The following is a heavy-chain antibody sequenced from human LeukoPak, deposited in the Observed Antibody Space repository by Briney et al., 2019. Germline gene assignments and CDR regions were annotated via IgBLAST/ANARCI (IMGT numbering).Heavy chain of an antibody. CDR2: IRYDGNNK. CDR1: GFTFSSYG. CDR3: AKEPAWMSSNESPGDY. J-gene: IGHJ4*02. V-gene: IGHV3-30*02. D-gene: IGHD6-13*01. Sequence: GGSLRLSCAASGFTFSSYGMHWVRQAPGKGLEWVAFIRYDGNNKYYADSVKGRFTISRDNSKNTLYLQMNSLRAEDTAVYYCAKEPAWMSSNESPGDYWGQGTLATVSS.